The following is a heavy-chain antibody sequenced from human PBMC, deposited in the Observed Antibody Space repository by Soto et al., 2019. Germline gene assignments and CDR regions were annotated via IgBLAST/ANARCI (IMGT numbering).Heavy chain of an antibody. D-gene: IGHD1-26*01. J-gene: IGHJ6*01. CDR3: AKGVVGARHYYYGMDV. CDR2: YSWDGGST. V-gene: IGHV3-43D*03. Sequence: GGSLRLSCAASGFTFDDYAMHSVPQAPGKGVEWVSLYSWDGGSTYYADSVKGRFNISSDNSKISLYLQMNSLRADDIALYYCAKGVVGARHYYYGMDVWGQGTPVTVSS. CDR1: GFTFDDYA.